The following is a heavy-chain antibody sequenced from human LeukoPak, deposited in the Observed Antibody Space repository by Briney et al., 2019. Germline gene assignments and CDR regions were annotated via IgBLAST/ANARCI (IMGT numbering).Heavy chain of an antibody. CDR3: ATPIYGSDYFDY. CDR1: GVSISSYY. D-gene: IGHD3-10*01. Sequence: SETLSLTCTVSGVSISSYYWSWIRQPPGKGLEWLGYLHYSGSTNYNPSLMSRLTISLDTSENQFSLILTSTTPDYTPVSHYATPIYGSDYFDYWGKGTLVTVSS. V-gene: IGHV4-59*08. CDR2: LHYSGST. J-gene: IGHJ4*02.